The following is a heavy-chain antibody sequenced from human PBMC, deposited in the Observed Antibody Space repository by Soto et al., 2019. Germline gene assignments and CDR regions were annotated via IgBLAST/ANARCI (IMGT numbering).Heavy chain of an antibody. CDR3: ARVGNIAPPY. Sequence: PGGSERLSGVASGFMFSGYEMNWVRQAPGKGLEWVAYISKSGTTKYYADSVKGRFTISRDTAKNTIYLQMNSLRVDDTAVYYCARVGNIAPPYWVNGNMATVSS. J-gene: IGHJ6*04. CDR2: ISKSGTTK. D-gene: IGHD7-27*01. V-gene: IGHV3-48*03. CDR1: GFMFSGYE.